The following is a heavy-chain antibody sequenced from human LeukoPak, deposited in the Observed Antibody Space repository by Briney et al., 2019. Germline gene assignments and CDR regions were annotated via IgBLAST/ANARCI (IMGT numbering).Heavy chain of an antibody. D-gene: IGHD2-2*02. CDR3: AREYPLGYYYYMDV. V-gene: IGHV1-18*01. Sequence: ASVKVSCKASGYTFTSYGISWARQAPGQGLEWMGWISAYNGNTNYAQKLQGRVTMTTDTSTSTAYMELRSLRSDDTAVYYCAREYPLGYYYYMDVWGKGTTVTISS. CDR1: GYTFTSYG. CDR2: ISAYNGNT. J-gene: IGHJ6*03.